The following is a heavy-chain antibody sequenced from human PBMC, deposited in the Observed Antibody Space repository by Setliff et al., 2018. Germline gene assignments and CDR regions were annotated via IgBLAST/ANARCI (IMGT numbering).Heavy chain of an antibody. D-gene: IGHD2-15*01. Sequence: SETLSLTCTVSDDSFTSSRYYWGWIRQAPGSGLEWIGSVSYSGTPYYNASVESRVTISIDTSRNQFSLELCSVTVADTATYYCVRPGGTTVVARHFDYWGAGILVTVSS. J-gene: IGHJ4*01. V-gene: IGHV4-39*01. CDR3: VRPGGTTVVARHFDY. CDR1: DDSFTSSRYY. CDR2: VSYSGTP.